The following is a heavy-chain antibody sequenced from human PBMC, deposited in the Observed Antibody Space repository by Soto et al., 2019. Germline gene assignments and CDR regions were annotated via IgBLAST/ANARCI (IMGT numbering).Heavy chain of an antibody. J-gene: IGHJ4*02. CDR1: GFIFSTYG. CDR3: AKDLLPTTITTVDD. V-gene: IGHV3-30*18. Sequence: QVQLVESGGGMVPPGRSLRLSCAASGFIFSTYGMHWVRQAPGKGLEWLSVISYDGNNQYYADSVKGRFTISRDKSKNTLGRQRDSLRTEDTAVYYCAKDLLPTTITTVDDWGQGTLGTVSS. CDR2: ISYDGNNQ. D-gene: IGHD4-17*01.